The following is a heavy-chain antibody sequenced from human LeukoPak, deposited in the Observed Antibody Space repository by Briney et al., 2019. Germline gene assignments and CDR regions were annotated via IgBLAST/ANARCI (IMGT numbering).Heavy chain of an antibody. CDR2: IIPIFGTA. J-gene: IGHJ4*02. D-gene: IGHD4-17*01. CDR1: GGTFSSYA. V-gene: IGHV1-69*13. CDR3: ARDLSLGPHEYGEPFDY. Sequence: SVKVSCKASGGTFSSYAISWVRQAPGQGLEGVGGIIPIFGTANYAQKFQGRVTITADESTSTAYMELSSLRSEDTAVYYCARDLSLGPHEYGEPFDYWGQGTLVTVSS.